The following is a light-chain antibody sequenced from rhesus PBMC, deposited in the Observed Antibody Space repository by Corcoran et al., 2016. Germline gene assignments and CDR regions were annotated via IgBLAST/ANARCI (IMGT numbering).Light chain of an antibody. CDR3: QQHDNSPWT. V-gene: IGKV1-69*01. J-gene: IGKJ1*01. Sequence: DIQMTQSPSSLSASVGDRVTITCRASQDISNWLAWYQQKPGKAPKLLIFRASNLETGVPSRFSGSGSGTDFTLTSSSLQPEDSATYYCQQHDNSPWTFGQGTKVEIK. CDR1: QDISNW. CDR2: RAS.